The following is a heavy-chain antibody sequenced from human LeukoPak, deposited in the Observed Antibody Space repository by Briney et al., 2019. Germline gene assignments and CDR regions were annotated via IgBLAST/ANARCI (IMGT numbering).Heavy chain of an antibody. CDR3: ARVRDGYNSAFDI. Sequence: SETLSLTCTVSGGSISSHYRSWIRQPPGKGLEWIGYIYYSGSTNYNPSLKSRVTISVDTSKNQFSLKLSSVTAADTAVYYCARVRDGYNSAFDIWGQGTMVTVSS. V-gene: IGHV4-59*11. CDR1: GGSISSHY. J-gene: IGHJ3*02. CDR2: IYYSGST. D-gene: IGHD5-24*01.